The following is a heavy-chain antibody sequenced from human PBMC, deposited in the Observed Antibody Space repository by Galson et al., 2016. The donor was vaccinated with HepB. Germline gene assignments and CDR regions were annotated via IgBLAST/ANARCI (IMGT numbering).Heavy chain of an antibody. CDR2: INEDGSAK. D-gene: IGHD5-12*01. J-gene: IGHJ4*02. V-gene: IGHV3-7*01. Sequence: CAASGFTFSNHWMTWIRQAPGKGLEWVANINEDGSAKYYLDSVKGRFTISRDNAYNSLFLQMNTLRVEDTAVYYCARILKSPGYSSYDYRDYWGLGTRVAVSS. CDR1: GFTFSNHW. CDR3: ARILKSPGYSSYDYRDY.